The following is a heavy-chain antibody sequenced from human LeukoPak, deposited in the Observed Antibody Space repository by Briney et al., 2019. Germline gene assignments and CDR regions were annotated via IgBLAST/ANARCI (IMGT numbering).Heavy chain of an antibody. CDR2: IYYSEST. Sequence: SETLSLTCTVSGGSVSSGSYYWSWIRQPPGKGREWFGYIYYSESTNYNPSLKSRVTISVDTSKNQFSLKLSSVTAADTAVYYCARGLNGPVGACGMDVWGKGTTVTVSS. CDR1: GGSVSSGSYY. J-gene: IGHJ6*04. V-gene: IGHV4-61*01. CDR3: ARGLNGPVGACGMDV. D-gene: IGHD2-15*01.